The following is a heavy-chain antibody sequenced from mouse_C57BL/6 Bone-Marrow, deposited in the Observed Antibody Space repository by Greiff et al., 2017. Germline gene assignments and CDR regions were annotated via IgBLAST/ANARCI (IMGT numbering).Heavy chain of an antibody. D-gene: IGHD2-3*01. J-gene: IGHJ2*01. Sequence: VQLQQSGAELVRPGASVKLSCTASGFNIKDDYIHWVKQRPEQGLEWIGWIDPELGDTEYASKFQGKATITSDTSSHPASLQLSSLTSEDTAVYYCSSFDGNYFDFWGQGTPLTVGS. CDR3: SSFDGNYFDF. V-gene: IGHV14-4*01. CDR1: GFNIKDDY. CDR2: IDPELGDT.